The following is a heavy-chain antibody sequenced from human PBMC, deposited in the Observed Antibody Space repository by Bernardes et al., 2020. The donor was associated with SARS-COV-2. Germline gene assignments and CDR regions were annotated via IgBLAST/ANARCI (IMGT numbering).Heavy chain of an antibody. J-gene: IGHJ6*02. Sequence: TLSLTCTVSGGSISSGGYYWSWIRQHPGKGLEWIGYIYYSGSTYYNPSLTSRVTISVDTSKNQFSLKLSSVTAADTAVYYCARDHSLPAAIILGEYYYYYYGMDVWGQGTTVTVSS. CDR2: IYYSGST. V-gene: IGHV4-31*03. D-gene: IGHD2-2*01. CDR3: ARDHSLPAAIILGEYYYYYYGMDV. CDR1: GGSISSGGYY.